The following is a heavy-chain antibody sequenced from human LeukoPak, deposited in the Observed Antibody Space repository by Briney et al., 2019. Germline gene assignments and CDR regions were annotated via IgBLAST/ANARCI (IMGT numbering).Heavy chain of an antibody. J-gene: IGHJ4*02. CDR1: GFTFSSYA. CDR3: ARSKSSSSPNFDY. V-gene: IGHV3-30-3*01. CDR2: ISYDGSNK. D-gene: IGHD6-6*01. Sequence: GGSLRLSCAASGFTFSSYAMHWVRQAPGKGLEWVAIISYDGSNKYYADSVKGRFTISRDNSKSTLYMQMNSLRAEDTAVYYCARSKSSSSPNFDYWGQGTLVTVSS.